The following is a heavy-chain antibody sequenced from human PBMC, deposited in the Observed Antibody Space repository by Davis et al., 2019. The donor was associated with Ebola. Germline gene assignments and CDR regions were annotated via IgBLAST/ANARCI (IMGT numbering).Heavy chain of an antibody. D-gene: IGHD2-8*02. CDR2: ISHSGRT. Sequence: PSETLSLTCTVSGVSSASIDNYYWTWIRQPPGKGLEWIAFISHSGRTDYNPSLKSRVTISVDTSKNQFSLKLSSVTAADTAVYYCARFLMDCTGGVCDRWFDPWGQGTLVTVSS. CDR1: GVSSASIDNYY. V-gene: IGHV4-61*01. J-gene: IGHJ5*02. CDR3: ARFLMDCTGGVCDRWFDP.